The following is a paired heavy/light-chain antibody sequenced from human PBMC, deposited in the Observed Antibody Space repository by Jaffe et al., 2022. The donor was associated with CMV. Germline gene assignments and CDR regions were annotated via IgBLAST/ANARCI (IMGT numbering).Light chain of an antibody. V-gene: IGLV6-57*04. Sequence: NFMLTQPHSVSESPGKTVTISCTRSSGSIASNYVQWYQQRPGSAPTTVIYEDNQRPSGVPDRFSGSIDSSSNSASLTISGLKTQDEADYYCQSYDSINQVFGGGTKLTVL. CDR3: QSYDSINQV. CDR2: EDN. J-gene: IGLJ3*02. CDR1: SGSIASNY.
Heavy chain of an antibody. CDR1: GGSISSQY. V-gene: IGHV4-39*01. D-gene: IGHD6-19*01. J-gene: IGHJ4*02. CDR3: ASRQYSSGWTLDY. Sequence: QLQLQESGPGLVKPSETLSLTCSVSGGSISSQYWGWIRQSPGKGLEWIGSIYYSGSAYYSPALESRVTISVDTSKKQFSLKLSSVTAADTAVYYCASRQYSSGWTLDYWGQGILVTVSS. CDR2: IYYSGSA.